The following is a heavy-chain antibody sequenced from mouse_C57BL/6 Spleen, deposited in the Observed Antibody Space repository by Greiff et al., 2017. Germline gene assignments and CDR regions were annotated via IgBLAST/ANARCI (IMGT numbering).Heavy chain of an antibody. CDR1: GYSFTGYY. J-gene: IGHJ3*01. V-gene: IGHV1-42*01. CDR3: ARGSDSNLFAY. D-gene: IGHD2-5*01. Sequence: VQLQQSGPELVKPGASVKISCKASGYSFTGYYMNWVKQSPEKSLEWIGEINPSTGGTTYNQKFKAKATLTVDKSSSTAYMQLKSLTSEDSAVYYCARGSDSNLFAYWGQGTLVTVSA. CDR2: INPSTGGT.